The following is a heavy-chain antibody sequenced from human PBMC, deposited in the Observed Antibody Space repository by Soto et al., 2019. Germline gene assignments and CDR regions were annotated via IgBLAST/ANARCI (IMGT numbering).Heavy chain of an antibody. Sequence: SETLSLTCTVSGGSISSGDYYWSWIRQPPGKGLEWIGYIYYSGSTYYNPSLKSRATISVDTSKNQFSLKLSSVTAADTAVYYCARGLDTAMDKYYFDYWGQGTLVTVSS. CDR2: IYYSGST. D-gene: IGHD5-18*01. CDR1: GGSISSGDYY. V-gene: IGHV4-30-4*01. CDR3: ARGLDTAMDKYYFDY. J-gene: IGHJ4*02.